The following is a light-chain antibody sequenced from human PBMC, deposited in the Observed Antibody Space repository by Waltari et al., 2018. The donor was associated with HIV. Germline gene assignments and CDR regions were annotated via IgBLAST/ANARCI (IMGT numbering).Light chain of an antibody. V-gene: IGLV1-51*01. J-gene: IGLJ3*02. CDR1: SSNLGNDF. CDR3: GTWDSSLNAGV. CDR2: DND. Sequence: QSMLTQPPSVSAAPGQQVTISCSRSSSNLGNDFVSWYQHLPGAAPKLVIYDNDNRPSGIPDRFSGSKSGASATLVITELQTGDEGDYYCGTWDSSLNAGVFGGGTKLTVL.